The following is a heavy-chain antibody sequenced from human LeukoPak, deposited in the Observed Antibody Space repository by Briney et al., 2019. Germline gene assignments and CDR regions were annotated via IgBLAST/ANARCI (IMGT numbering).Heavy chain of an antibody. CDR2: INPKSGGT. D-gene: IGHD3-22*01. V-gene: IGHV1-2*02. CDR3: ARVFDYYDINEGPREYFHH. Sequence: ASVTVSCTASGYTFTGYYMLWVRQAPGQGLEGMGWINPKSGGTNYAHKFQGRVTMTRDTSISPASLELSRLRPDDTAVYYCARVFDYYDINEGPREYFHHWGQGTLVTGSS. CDR1: GYTFTGYY. J-gene: IGHJ1*01.